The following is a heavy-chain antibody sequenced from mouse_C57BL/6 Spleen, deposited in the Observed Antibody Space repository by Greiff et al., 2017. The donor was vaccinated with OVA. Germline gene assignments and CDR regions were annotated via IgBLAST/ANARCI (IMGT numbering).Heavy chain of an antibody. J-gene: IGHJ2*01. D-gene: IGHD4-1*01. CDR2: IYPRDGST. V-gene: IGHV1-78*01. CDR3: ARDGTKYYFDY. Sequence: VMLVESDAELVKPGASVKLSCKVSGYTFTDHTIHWMKQRPEQGLEWIGYIYPRDGSTKYNEKFKGKATLTSDKSSSTAYMQLNSLTSEDSAVYCCARDGTKYYFDYWGQGTTLTVSS. CDR1: GYTFTDHT.